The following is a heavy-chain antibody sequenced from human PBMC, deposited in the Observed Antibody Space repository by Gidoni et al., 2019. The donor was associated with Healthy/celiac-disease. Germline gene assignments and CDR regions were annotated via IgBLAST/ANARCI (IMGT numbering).Heavy chain of an antibody. J-gene: IGHJ4*02. D-gene: IGHD4-17*01. CDR1: GYRFTSYW. CDR2: IDPSDSYT. V-gene: IGHV5-10-1*03. CDR3: ARRSAYGDSPEGDY. Sequence: EVQLVQSGAEVKKPGESLRSSCQVSGYRFTSYWISWVRQMPGKGREWMGRIDPSDSYTNYSPSFQGHVTISADKSISTAYLQWSSLKASDTAMYYCARRSAYGDSPEGDYWGQGTLVTVSS.